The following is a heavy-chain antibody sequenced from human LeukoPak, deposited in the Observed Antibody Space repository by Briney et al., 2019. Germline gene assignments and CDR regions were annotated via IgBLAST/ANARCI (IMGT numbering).Heavy chain of an antibody. CDR2: ISSSSSYI. CDR3: VRDPSGSGFAFDS. J-gene: IGHJ4*02. D-gene: IGHD1-1*01. CDR1: GFTFSSYS. V-gene: IGHV3-21*01. Sequence: GGSLRLSCAASGFTFSSYSMNWVRQAPGKGLEWVSSISSSSSYIYYADSVKGRFTISRDNAKNSLYLQMNSLRAEDTAVYYCVRDPSGSGFAFDSWAREPWSPSPQ.